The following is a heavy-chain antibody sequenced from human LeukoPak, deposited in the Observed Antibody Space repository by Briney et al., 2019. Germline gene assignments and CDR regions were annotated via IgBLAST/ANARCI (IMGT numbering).Heavy chain of an antibody. Sequence: ASVKVSCKASGYTFTDYHIHWVRQAPGEGLDWMGWINPISGGTHFAQKLQGRVTMTSDRSISTAYMDLSGLRSDDTAVYYCARRGGPYFDYWGQGTLVTVSS. D-gene: IGHD3-16*01. CDR2: INPISGGT. CDR1: GYTFTDYH. V-gene: IGHV1-2*02. CDR3: ARRGGPYFDY. J-gene: IGHJ4*02.